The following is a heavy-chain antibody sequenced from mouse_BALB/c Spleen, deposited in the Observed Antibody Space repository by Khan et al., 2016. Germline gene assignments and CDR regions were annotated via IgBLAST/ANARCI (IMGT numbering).Heavy chain of an antibody. CDR3: ARSTMITTDWFAY. Sequence: VQLQQSGPELVKPGASVKVSCKASGYSFTDYNMYWVKQSHGKSHEWIGYIEPYNGGTNYNQKFRGKATLTVDKSSITAFMHLNSLTSEVSAVYYCARSTMITTDWFAYWGQGTLVTVSA. V-gene: IGHV1S135*01. J-gene: IGHJ3*01. D-gene: IGHD2-4*01. CDR2: IEPYNGGT. CDR1: GYSFTDYN.